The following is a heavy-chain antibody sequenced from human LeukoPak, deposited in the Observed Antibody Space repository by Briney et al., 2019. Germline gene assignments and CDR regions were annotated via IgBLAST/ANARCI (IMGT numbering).Heavy chain of an antibody. V-gene: IGHV4-39*07. CDR1: GGSISSSSYY. D-gene: IGHD2-2*02. CDR2: IYYSGST. J-gene: IGHJ6*03. Sequence: SETLSLTCTVSGGSISSSSYYWGWIRQPPGKGLEWIGSIYYSGSTYYNPSLKSRVTISVDTSKNQFSLKLSSVTAADTAVYYCAREVVVVPAAIYYYYYYYYMDVWGKGTTVTVSS. CDR3: AREVVVVPAAIYYYYYYYYMDV.